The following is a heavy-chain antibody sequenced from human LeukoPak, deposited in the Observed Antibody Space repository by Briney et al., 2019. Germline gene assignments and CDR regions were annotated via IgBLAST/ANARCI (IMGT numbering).Heavy chain of an antibody. CDR2: FDPEDGET. CDR3: ATAEYSSSSPDY. D-gene: IGHD6-6*01. CDR1: GYTLTELS. Sequence: ASVKVSCKVSGYTLTELSMHWVRQAPGKGLEWMGGFDPEDGETIYAQKFQGRVTMTEDTSTDTAYMGLSSLRSEDTAVYYCATAEYSSSSPDYWGQGTLVTVSS. V-gene: IGHV1-24*01. J-gene: IGHJ4*02.